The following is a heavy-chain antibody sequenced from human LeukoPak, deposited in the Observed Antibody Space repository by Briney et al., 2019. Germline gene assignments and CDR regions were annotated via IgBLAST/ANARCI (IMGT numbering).Heavy chain of an antibody. CDR2: IYSGGST. CDR3: ARDWADTYYYYYYGMDV. J-gene: IGHJ6*02. Sequence: GGSLRLSCAASGFTVTRKYMSWVRQAPGKGLEWVSIIYSGGSTYYADSVKGRFTISRDNSKNTLYLQMNSLRAEDTAVYYCARDWADTYYYYYYGMDVWGQGTTVTVSS. CDR1: GFTVTRKY. V-gene: IGHV3-53*01. D-gene: IGHD3-16*01.